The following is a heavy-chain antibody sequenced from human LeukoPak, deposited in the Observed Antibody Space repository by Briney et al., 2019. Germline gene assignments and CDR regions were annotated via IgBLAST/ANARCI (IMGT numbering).Heavy chain of an antibody. CDR3: AKGGGKWELLSDY. V-gene: IGHV3-23*01. CDR2: ISGSGGST. Sequence: QPGGSLRLSCAASGFTFSSYAMSWVRQAPGKGLEWVSAISGSGGSTYYADSVKGRFTISRDNSKNTLYLQMNSLRAEDTALYYCAKGGGKWELLSDYWGQGTLVTVSS. J-gene: IGHJ4*02. D-gene: IGHD1-26*01. CDR1: GFTFSSYA.